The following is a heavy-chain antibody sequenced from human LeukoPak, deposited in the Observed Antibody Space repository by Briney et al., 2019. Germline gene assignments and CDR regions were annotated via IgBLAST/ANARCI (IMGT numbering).Heavy chain of an antibody. CDR1: GFTFSSYS. V-gene: IGHV3-21*01. Sequence: GGSLRLSCAVSGFTFSSYSINWVRQAPGKGLEWVSSISTSSSYIYYADPVKGRFTISRDNAKNSLYLQMNSLRAEDTAVYFCARASLAGQWLFVPLDYWGQGTLVTVSS. D-gene: IGHD3-22*01. CDR3: ARASLAGQWLFVPLDY. J-gene: IGHJ4*02. CDR2: ISTSSSYI.